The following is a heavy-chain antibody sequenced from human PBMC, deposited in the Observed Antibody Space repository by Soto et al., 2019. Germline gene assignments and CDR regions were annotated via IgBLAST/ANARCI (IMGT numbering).Heavy chain of an antibody. V-gene: IGHV1-2*02. CDR2: INPNSGGT. D-gene: IGHD1-1*01. J-gene: IGHJ4*02. CDR3: AREPATAKPEGVDF. Sequence: PGESLKISCKGSGYTFSDYYIHWVRQAPGQGLEWMGWINPNSGGTKYAPKFQGGVTMTRDTSITTAYMELSRLRSGDTAVYYCAREPATAKPEGVDFWGQGTLVTVSS. CDR1: GYTFSDYY.